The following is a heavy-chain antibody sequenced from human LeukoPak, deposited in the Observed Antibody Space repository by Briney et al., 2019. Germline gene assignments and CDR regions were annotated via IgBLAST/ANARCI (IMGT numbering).Heavy chain of an antibody. V-gene: IGHV4-4*07. CDR3: ARGVVVVPAAMNWFDP. CDR1: GGSISSYY. D-gene: IGHD2-2*01. J-gene: IGHJ5*02. CDR2: IYTSGST. Sequence: SETLSLTCTVSGGSISSYYWTWIRQPAGKGLEWIGHIYTSGSTNYSPSLKSRVTMSVDTSKNQFSLKLNSVTAADTAVYYCARGVVVVPAAMNWFDPWGQGTLATVSS.